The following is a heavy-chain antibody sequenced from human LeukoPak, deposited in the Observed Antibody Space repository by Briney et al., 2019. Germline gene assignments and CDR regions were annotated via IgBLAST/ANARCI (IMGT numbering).Heavy chain of an antibody. J-gene: IGHJ4*02. D-gene: IGHD3-3*01. Sequence: SETLSLTCTVSGGSISSYYWSWIRQPAGKGLEWIGRINTSGSTNYNPSLKSRVTMSVDTSKNQFSLKLSSVTAADTAVYYCARERQYYDFWSGYDGRYYFDYWGQGTLVTVSS. CDR3: ARERQYYDFWSGYDGRYYFDY. CDR2: INTSGST. CDR1: GGSISSYY. V-gene: IGHV4-4*07.